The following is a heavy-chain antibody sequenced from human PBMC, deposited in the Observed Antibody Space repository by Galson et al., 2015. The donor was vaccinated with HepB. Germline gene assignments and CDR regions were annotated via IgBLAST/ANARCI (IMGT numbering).Heavy chain of an antibody. CDR1: GFTFGDYA. CDR2: IRSKAYGGTT. Sequence: SLRLSCAASGFTFGDYAMSWFRQAPGKGLEWVGFIRSKAYGGTTEYAASVKGRFTISRDDSKSIAYLQMNSLKTEDTAVYYCTRARHVSSGWYRLRYYFDYWGQGTLVTVSS. V-gene: IGHV3-49*03. D-gene: IGHD6-19*01. J-gene: IGHJ4*02. CDR3: TRARHVSSGWYRLRYYFDY.